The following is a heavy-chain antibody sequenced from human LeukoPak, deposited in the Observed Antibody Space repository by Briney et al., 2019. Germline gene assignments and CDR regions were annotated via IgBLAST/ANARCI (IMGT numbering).Heavy chain of an antibody. CDR1: GFTFSSYS. J-gene: IGHJ4*02. CDR3: VSFYETY. CDR2: INSDGSWT. Sequence: GGSLRLSCAASGFTFSSYSMNWVRQAPGKGLVWVSHINSDGSWTSYADSVKGRFTISKDNAKNTVYLQMNSLRAEDTAVYYCVSFYETYWGRGTLVTVSS. D-gene: IGHD2/OR15-2a*01. V-gene: IGHV3-74*01.